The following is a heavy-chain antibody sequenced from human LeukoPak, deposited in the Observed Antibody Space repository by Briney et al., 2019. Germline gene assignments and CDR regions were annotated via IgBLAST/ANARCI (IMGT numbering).Heavy chain of an antibody. V-gene: IGHV3-49*04. Sequence: GGSLRLSCTASGFTFGDYAMSWVRQAPGKGLEGVGFIRSKAYGGTTEYAASVKGRFTISRDDSKSIAYLQMNSLKTEDTAVYYCTRDRIWEGSSGYYYYYYMDVWGKGTTVTVSS. CDR2: IRSKAYGGTT. CDR1: GFTFGDYA. D-gene: IGHD6-6*01. CDR3: TRDRIWEGSSGYYYYYYMDV. J-gene: IGHJ6*03.